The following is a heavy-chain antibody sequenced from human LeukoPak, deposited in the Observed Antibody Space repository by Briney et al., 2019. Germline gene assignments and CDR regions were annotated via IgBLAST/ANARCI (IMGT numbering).Heavy chain of an antibody. D-gene: IGHD3-10*01. J-gene: IGHJ4*02. CDR3: VALIRGLGY. CDR1: GFTFSDHY. Sequence: GGSLRLSCAASGFTFSDHYMDWVRQAPGKGLDWIGRSRNRAHSYSTEYAASVKGRFTVSRADSENSLYLQVNSLKTDDTAVYYCVALIRGLGYWGQGTLVTVSP. V-gene: IGHV3-72*01. CDR2: SRNRAHSYST.